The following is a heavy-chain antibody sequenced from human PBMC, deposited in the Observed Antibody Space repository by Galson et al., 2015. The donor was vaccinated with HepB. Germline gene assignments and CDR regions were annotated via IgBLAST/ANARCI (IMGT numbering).Heavy chain of an antibody. D-gene: IGHD4-11*01. J-gene: IGHJ4*02. CDR1: GFTFGSYA. Sequence: SLRLSCAASGFTFGSYAMNWVRQAPGKGLEWVSRISTSGGSTYYADSVKGRFTISRDNSKNTLYLQTNSLRAEDTAVYYCAKVALQYIDYWGQGTLVTVSS. CDR3: AKVALQYIDY. CDR2: ISTSGGST. V-gene: IGHV3-23*01.